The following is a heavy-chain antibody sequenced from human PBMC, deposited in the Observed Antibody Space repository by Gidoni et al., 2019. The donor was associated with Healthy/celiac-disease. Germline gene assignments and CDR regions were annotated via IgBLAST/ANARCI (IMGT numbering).Heavy chain of an antibody. D-gene: IGHD2-2*01. CDR3: ARLGVVVPAAISS. Sequence: EVQLVESGGGLVKTGGSLRLSWAASGFTFSSYSMNWVRQAPGKGLEWVSAISSSSSYIYYADSVKGRFTISRDNAKNSLYLQMNSLRAEDTAVYYCARLGVVVPAAISSWGQGTLVTVSS. V-gene: IGHV3-21*01. CDR1: GFTFSSYS. CDR2: ISSSSSYI. J-gene: IGHJ5*02.